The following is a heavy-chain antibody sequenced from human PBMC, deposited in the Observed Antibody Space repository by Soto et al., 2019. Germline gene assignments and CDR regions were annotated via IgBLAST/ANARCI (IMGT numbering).Heavy chain of an antibody. CDR2: IIPILGIA. CDR3: AREGPGYTLYYYGMDD. CDR1: GGTFSSYT. D-gene: IGHD5-18*01. J-gene: IGHJ6*02. Sequence: QVQLVQSGAEVKKPGSSVKVSCKASGGTFSSYTISWVRQAPGQGLEWMGRIIPILGIANYAQKFQGRVTSTXXKXKXXGYMELSSLRSEDTAVYYCAREGPGYTLYYYGMDDRGQGTTVTVSS. V-gene: IGHV1-69*02.